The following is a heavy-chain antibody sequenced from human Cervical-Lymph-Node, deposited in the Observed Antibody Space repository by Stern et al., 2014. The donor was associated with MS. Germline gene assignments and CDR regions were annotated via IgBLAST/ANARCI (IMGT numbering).Heavy chain of an antibody. CDR2: IYHSGST. CDR3: ARKGAIVPAAIENWFDS. Sequence: QLQLQESGPGLVKPSQTLSLTCTVSGGSISSGGYFWSWLRQHPGKGLEWIGYIYHSGSTYYNPSLKIRVSQSVDTSKNQFSLNLSSVTAADTAVYYCARKGAIVPAAIENWFDSWGQGTLVTVSS. D-gene: IGHD2-2*01. J-gene: IGHJ5*01. V-gene: IGHV4-31*03. CDR1: GGSISSGGYF.